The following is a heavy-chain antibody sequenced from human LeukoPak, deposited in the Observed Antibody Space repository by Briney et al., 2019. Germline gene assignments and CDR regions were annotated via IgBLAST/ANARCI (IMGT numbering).Heavy chain of an antibody. V-gene: IGHV3-30*18. CDR2: ISYDGSNK. CDR3: AKAVGYSYGLYFDY. J-gene: IGHJ4*02. CDR1: GFTFSSYG. Sequence: GRSLRLFCAASGFTFSSYGMHWVRQAPGKGLEWVAVISYDGSNKYYADSVKGRFTISRDNSKNTLYLQMNSLRAEDTAVYYCAKAVGYSYGLYFDYWGQGTLVTVSS. D-gene: IGHD5-18*01.